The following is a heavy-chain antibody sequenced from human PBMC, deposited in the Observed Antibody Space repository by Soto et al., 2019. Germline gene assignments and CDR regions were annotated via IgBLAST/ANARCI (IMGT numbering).Heavy chain of an antibody. CDR1: GGSVSSGVYY. D-gene: IGHD6-19*01. CDR3: ARESPSSQWLPTRYFDY. J-gene: IGHJ4*02. Sequence: SETLSLTCSVSGGSVSSGVYYWSWIRQPPGKGLELIGYISNSGSTNYNPSLTSRVAISLDRSRNQFSLKLTSVTAADTAVYYCARESPSSQWLPTRYFDYWGQGTLVTVSS. V-gene: IGHV4-61*08. CDR2: ISNSGST.